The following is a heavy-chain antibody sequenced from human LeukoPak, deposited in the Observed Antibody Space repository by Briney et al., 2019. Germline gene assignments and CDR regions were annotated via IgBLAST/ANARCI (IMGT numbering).Heavy chain of an antibody. D-gene: IGHD3-10*01. Sequence: SETLSLTCNVSGGSISNYYWSWIRQPAGKGLEWIGRMYSSGSANYNPSLKSRLTMSVDTSKNQVSLELKSVTAADTAVYYCARDYYVSGTDVKYYYFYMDVWGKGTTVTISS. J-gene: IGHJ6*03. CDR3: ARDYYVSGTDVKYYYFYMDV. CDR1: GGSISNYY. CDR2: MYSSGSA. V-gene: IGHV4-4*07.